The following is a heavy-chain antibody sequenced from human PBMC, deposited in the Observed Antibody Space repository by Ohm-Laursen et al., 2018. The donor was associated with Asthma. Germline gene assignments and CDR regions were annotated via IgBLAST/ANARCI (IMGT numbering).Heavy chain of an antibody. V-gene: IGHV3-13*01. CDR2: ITNAGAT. CDR1: GFTLSDND. J-gene: IGHJ4*02. D-gene: IGHD3-3*01. Sequence: SLRLSCAVSGFTLSDNDIHWVRQVTGEGLEWVSQITNAGATYYEGSVRGRFTISRDNAKNSVSLQMNSLTAGDTAVYYCARGDFLSGNFPFDCWGQGTLVTVSS. CDR3: ARGDFLSGNFPFDC.